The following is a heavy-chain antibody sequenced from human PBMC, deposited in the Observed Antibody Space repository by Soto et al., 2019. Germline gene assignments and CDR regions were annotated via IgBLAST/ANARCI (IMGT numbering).Heavy chain of an antibody. CDR3: ARRWFGEWTNWFDP. Sequence: QVQLVQSGAEVKKPGASVKVSCKASGYTFTSYDINWVRQATGQGLEWMGWMNPNSGNTGYAQKFQGRVTMTRNTSISTAYMELSSLRSEETAVYYWARRWFGEWTNWFDPWGQGTLVTVSS. CDR2: MNPNSGNT. CDR1: GYTFTSYD. D-gene: IGHD3-10*01. J-gene: IGHJ5*02. V-gene: IGHV1-8*01.